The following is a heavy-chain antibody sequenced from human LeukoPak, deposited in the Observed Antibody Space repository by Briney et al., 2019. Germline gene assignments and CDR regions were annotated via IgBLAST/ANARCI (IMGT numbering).Heavy chain of an antibody. CDR2: ISWNSGSI. CDR1: GFTFDDYA. J-gene: IGHJ4*02. CDR3: AKDPPRFGIAVAGFFDY. V-gene: IGHV3-9*01. D-gene: IGHD6-19*01. Sequence: GGSLRLSCAASGFTFDDYAMHWVRQAPGKGLEWVSGISWNSGSICYADSVKGRFTISRDNAKNSLYLQMNSLRAEDTALYYCAKDPPRFGIAVAGFFDYWGQGTLVTVSS.